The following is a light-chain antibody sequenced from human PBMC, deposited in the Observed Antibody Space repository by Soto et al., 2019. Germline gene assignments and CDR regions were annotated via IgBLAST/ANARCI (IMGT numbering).Light chain of an antibody. Sequence: QSVLTQPPSASGTPGQRVTISCSGSGSSIGTNTVNWYRQLPGTAPKLLIYGDNQRPSGVPDRFSGSKSGTSASLAISGLQSEDEAEYYCAAWDGSLNNVLFGGGTKRTGL. CDR2: GDN. J-gene: IGLJ2*01. V-gene: IGLV1-44*01. CDR3: AAWDGSLNNVL. CDR1: GSSIGTNT.